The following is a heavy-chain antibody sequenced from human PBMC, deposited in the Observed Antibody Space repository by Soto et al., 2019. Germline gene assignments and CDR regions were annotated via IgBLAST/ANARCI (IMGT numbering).Heavy chain of an antibody. Sequence: GGSLRLSCAASGFTFDDYAMHWVRQAPGKGLEWVSGISWNSGSKGYADSVKGRFTISRDNAKNSLYLQMNRLRAEATALYYCAKDGRIGDSSSYYFDYWGQGTLVTVSS. CDR3: AKDGRIGDSSSYYFDY. J-gene: IGHJ4*02. CDR1: GFTFDDYA. V-gene: IGHV3-9*01. CDR2: ISWNSGSK. D-gene: IGHD2-2*01.